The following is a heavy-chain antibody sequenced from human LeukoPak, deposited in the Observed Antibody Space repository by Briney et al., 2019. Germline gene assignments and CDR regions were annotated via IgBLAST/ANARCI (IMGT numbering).Heavy chain of an antibody. CDR3: MREAFDYIWGTYRLFEF. D-gene: IGHD3-16*02. V-gene: IGHV3-48*03. CDR2: INSSANTI. J-gene: IGHJ4*02. Sequence: GGSLRLSCGASGFIFSNYEMNWVRQAPGKGLEWISYINSSANTIYYRDSVKGRFTISRDNARSSLYLQMNSLRAEDTAVYYCMREAFDYIWGTYRLFEFWGQGTLVTVSS. CDR1: GFIFSNYE.